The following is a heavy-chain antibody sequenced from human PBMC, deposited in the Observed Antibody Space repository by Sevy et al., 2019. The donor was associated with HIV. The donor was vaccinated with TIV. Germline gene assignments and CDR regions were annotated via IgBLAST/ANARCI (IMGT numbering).Heavy chain of an antibody. D-gene: IGHD1-26*01. CDR2: ISTYNGDT. J-gene: IGHJ1*01. Sequence: ASVKVSCKTFGYTFTSYGISWVRQAPGQGLEWMGWISTYNGDTNSAQKLQGRVTMTTDTSTSTAYMELRSRRSDDTAGYYCARAPSGSQGPGQYFHHWGQGTLVTVSS. V-gene: IGHV1-18*01. CDR3: ARAPSGSQGPGQYFHH. CDR1: GYTFTSYG.